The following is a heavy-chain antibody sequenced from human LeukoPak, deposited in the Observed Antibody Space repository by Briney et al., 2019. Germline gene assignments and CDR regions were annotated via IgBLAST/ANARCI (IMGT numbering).Heavy chain of an antibody. V-gene: IGHV1-69*13. D-gene: IGHD3-10*01. CDR3: GRDKMVRGPPHYSGMDV. CDR2: IIPIFGAA. CDR1: GGTFSSYA. J-gene: IGHJ6*04. Sequence: SVKVSCKASGGTFSSYAISWVRQAPGQGLEWMGGIIPIFGAANYAQKFQGRVTITADESTSTAYMELSSLRSEDTAVYYWGRDKMVRGPPHYSGMDVGGKGTRVTVSS.